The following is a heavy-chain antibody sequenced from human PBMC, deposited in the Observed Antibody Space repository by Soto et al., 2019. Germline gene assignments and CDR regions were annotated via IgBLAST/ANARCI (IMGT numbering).Heavy chain of an antibody. CDR2: IDHRGTT. CDR1: GASVNSNY. V-gene: IGHV4-59*02. Sequence: QAQLHESGPGLVKPSETLSLSCTVSGASVNSNYWSWIRQSPGKGLEWIGYIDHRGTTNYNPSLKSRVTIASDTPKNQFSLRLSSVTAVDTAVYYCATGGGWLPDTWGQGTRVTVSS. CDR3: ATGGGWLPDT. J-gene: IGHJ4*02. D-gene: IGHD5-12*01.